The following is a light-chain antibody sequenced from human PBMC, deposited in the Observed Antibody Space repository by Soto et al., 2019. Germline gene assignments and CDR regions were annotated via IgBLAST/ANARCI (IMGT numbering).Light chain of an antibody. J-gene: IGKJ4*01. CDR1: QSISSW. CDR3: QQYNSYSPGVTVT. CDR2: DAS. V-gene: IGKV1-5*01. Sequence: DIQMTQSPSTLSASVGDRVTITCRASQSISSWLAWYQQKPGKAPKLLIYDASSLESGVPSRFSGSGSGTEFTLTISSLQPDDFATYYCQQYNSYSPGVTVTFGGGTKVDIK.